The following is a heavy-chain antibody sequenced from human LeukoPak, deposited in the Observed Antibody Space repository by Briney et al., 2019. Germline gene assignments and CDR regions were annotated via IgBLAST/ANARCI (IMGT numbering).Heavy chain of an antibody. CDR3: ARSDCNSTSCSYGMDV. D-gene: IGHD2-2*01. J-gene: IGHJ6*02. V-gene: IGHV1-18*01. Sequence: ASVTVSCKASGYTFTNYGISWVRQAPGQGLEWMGWISAYNGNTNYAQKPQGRVTMTTDTSTSTAYMELRSLRSDDTAVYYCARSDCNSTSCSYGMDVWGQGTTVTVSS. CDR1: GYTFTNYG. CDR2: ISAYNGNT.